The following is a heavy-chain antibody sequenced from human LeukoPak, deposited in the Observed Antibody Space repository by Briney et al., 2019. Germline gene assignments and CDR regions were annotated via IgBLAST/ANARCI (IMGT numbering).Heavy chain of an antibody. CDR2: IPYSGST. Sequence: SETLSLTCTVSGGSISSYYWSWIRQPPGKGLEYIGYIPYSGSTNYNPSLKSRVTISVDTSKNQFSLKLSSVTAADTALYYCARHLNDRSPPLLWGQGTLVTVSS. J-gene: IGHJ4*02. CDR1: GGSISSYY. D-gene: IGHD3-22*01. CDR3: ARHLNDRSPPLL. V-gene: IGHV4-59*08.